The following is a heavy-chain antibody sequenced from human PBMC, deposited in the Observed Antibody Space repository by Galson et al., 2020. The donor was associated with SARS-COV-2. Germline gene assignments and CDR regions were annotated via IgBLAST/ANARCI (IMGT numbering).Heavy chain of an antibody. CDR1: GFTFSSYG. Sequence: PGGSLRLSCAASGFTFSSYGMHWVRQAPGKGLEWVAVISYDGSNKYYADSVKGRFTISRDNSKNTLYLQMNSLRAEDTAVYYCAKDYQPYYDFWSGHPGGMDVWGQGTTVTVSS. J-gene: IGHJ6*02. CDR3: AKDYQPYYDFWSGHPGGMDV. V-gene: IGHV3-30*18. CDR2: ISYDGSNK. D-gene: IGHD3-3*01.